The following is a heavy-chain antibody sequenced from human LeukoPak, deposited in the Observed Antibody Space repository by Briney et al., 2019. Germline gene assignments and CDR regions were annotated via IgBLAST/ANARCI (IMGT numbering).Heavy chain of an antibody. Sequence: ASVKVSCKVSGYTLTELSMHWVRQAPGKGVEWRGGFDPEDGETIYAQKFQGSVTMTEDTSTDTAYMELSSLRSEDTAVYYCAGGRDYYYYMDVWGKGTTVTVSS. D-gene: IGHD3-16*01. V-gene: IGHV1-24*01. J-gene: IGHJ6*03. CDR2: FDPEDGET. CDR1: GYTLTELS. CDR3: AGGRDYYYYMDV.